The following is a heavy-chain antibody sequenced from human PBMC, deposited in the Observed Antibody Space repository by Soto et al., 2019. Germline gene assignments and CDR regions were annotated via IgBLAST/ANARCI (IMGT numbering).Heavy chain of an antibody. CDR1: GFTFSSYA. V-gene: IGHV3-30-3*01. D-gene: IGHD2-2*02. J-gene: IGHJ6*02. CDR2: ISYDGSNK. CDR3: ARDTPRYCSSTSCYTHYYGMDV. Sequence: GGSLRLSCAASGFTFSSYAMHWVRQAPGKGLEWVAVISYDGSNKYYADSVKGRFTISRDNSKNTLYLQMNSLRAEDTAVYYCARDTPRYCSSTSCYTHYYGMDVWGQGTTVTVSS.